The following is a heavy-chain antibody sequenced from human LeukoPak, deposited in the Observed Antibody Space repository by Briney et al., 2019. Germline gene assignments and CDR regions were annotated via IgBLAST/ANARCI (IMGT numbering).Heavy chain of an antibody. V-gene: IGHV3-30*03. CDR3: ARNGNFDY. CDR1: GFTFSSYG. CDR2: ISYDGNNK. J-gene: IGHJ4*02. D-gene: IGHD1-14*01. Sequence: PGGSLRLSCAASGFTFSSYGMHWVRQAPGKGLEWVAIISYDGNNKYYAVSVKGRFTISRDNSKNTLYLQMNSLRAEDTAVYYCARNGNFDYWGQGTLVTVSS.